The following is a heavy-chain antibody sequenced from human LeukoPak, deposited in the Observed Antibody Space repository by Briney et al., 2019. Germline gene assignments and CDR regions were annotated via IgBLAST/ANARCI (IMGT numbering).Heavy chain of an antibody. Sequence: PSETLSLTCTVSGGSISSSSYYWGWIRQPPGKGLEWIGSIYYSGSTYYNPSLKSRVTISVDTSKNQFSLKLSSVTAADTAVYYCARGLWFLKDYYYMDVWGKGTTVTVSS. CDR3: ARGLWFLKDYYYMDV. J-gene: IGHJ6*03. CDR2: IYYSGST. V-gene: IGHV4-39*07. D-gene: IGHD5-18*01. CDR1: GGSISSSSYY.